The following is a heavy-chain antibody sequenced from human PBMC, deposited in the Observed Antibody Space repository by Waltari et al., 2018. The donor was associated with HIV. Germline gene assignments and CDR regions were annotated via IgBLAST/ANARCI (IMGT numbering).Heavy chain of an antibody. CDR1: GGSISGFS. CDR3: ARGRLEATGRSFDY. J-gene: IGHJ4*02. Sequence: QVQLQESGPGLVKPSETLSLTCIVSGGSISGFSWSWIRQPPGKGLEWIGYIYYSGSTNHNPSLKSRVTISVDTSKNQFSLKLNSVTAADTAVYYCARGRLEATGRSFDYWGQGTLVTVSS. V-gene: IGHV4-59*01. CDR2: IYYSGST. D-gene: IGHD6-13*01.